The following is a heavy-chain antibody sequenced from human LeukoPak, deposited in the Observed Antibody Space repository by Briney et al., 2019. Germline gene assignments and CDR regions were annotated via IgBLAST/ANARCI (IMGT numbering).Heavy chain of an antibody. J-gene: IGHJ5*02. CDR3: ARDYRSSIRVWFGETLGSS. V-gene: IGHV3-21*01. CDR2: ISSSSSYI. CDR1: GFTFSSYS. D-gene: IGHD3-10*01. Sequence: GGSLRLSCAASGFTFSSYSMNWVRQAPGEGLEWVSSISSSSSYIYYADSVKGRFTISRDNAKNSLYLQMNSLRAEDTAVYYCARDYRSSIRVWFGETLGSSWGQGTLVTVSS.